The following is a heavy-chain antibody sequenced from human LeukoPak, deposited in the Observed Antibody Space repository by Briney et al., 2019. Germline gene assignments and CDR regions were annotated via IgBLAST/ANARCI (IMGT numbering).Heavy chain of an antibody. J-gene: IGHJ3*02. D-gene: IGHD1-1*01. V-gene: IGHV1-3*01. CDR2: INAGNGNT. CDR3: ARLKANDADVFDI. CDR1: GYTFTSYA. Sequence: ASVKVSCKASGYTFTSYAMHWVRQAPGQRLEWMGWINAGNGNTKYSQKFQGRVTINRDTSASTAYMELSSLRSEDTAVYYCARLKANDADVFDIWGQGTMVTVSS.